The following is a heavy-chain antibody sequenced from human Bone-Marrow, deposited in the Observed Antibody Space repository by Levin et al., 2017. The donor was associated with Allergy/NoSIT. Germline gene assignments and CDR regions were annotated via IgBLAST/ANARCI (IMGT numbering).Heavy chain of an antibody. J-gene: IGHJ4*02. V-gene: IGHV4-59*01. CDR1: GGSINNYY. Sequence: SETLSLTCTVSGGSINNYYWSWIRQPPGKGLEWIGYIYYSGSTNYNPSLKSRVTISVDTSKNQFSLKLSSVTAADTAVYYCARDAYSNYGIGYFDTWGRGTLVAIAS. CDR2: IYYSGST. CDR3: ARDAYSNYGIGYFDT. D-gene: IGHD4-11*01.